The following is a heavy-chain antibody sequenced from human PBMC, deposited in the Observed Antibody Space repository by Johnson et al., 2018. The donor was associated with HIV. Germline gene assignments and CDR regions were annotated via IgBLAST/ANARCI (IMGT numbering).Heavy chain of an antibody. CDR2: ISSSGSNI. Sequence: QVQLVESEGGLVKPGGSLRLSCVASGFTFSDYYMTWVRQAPGKGLEWVSYISSSGSNIYPADSVKGRFTNSRDNAKNSLYLQMNSLRAEDTAVYYCARSKDCSGGSCPDAFDIWGQGTMLIVSS. J-gene: IGHJ3*02. CDR1: GFTFSDYY. D-gene: IGHD2-15*01. V-gene: IGHV3-11*04. CDR3: ARSKDCSGGSCPDAFDI.